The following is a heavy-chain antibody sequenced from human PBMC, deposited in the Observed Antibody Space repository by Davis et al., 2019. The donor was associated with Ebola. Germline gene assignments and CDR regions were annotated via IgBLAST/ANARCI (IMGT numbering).Heavy chain of an antibody. J-gene: IGHJ6*02. CDR1: GYTFTNYY. D-gene: IGHD2-15*01. CDR2: INPSGGSA. CDR3: AGAADYYSGMDV. V-gene: IGHV1-46*01. Sequence: ASVKLSCKASGYTFTNYYMHWVRQAPGQGLEWMGIINPSGGSASYAQKFQGRLTMTRDTSTSTVSMELSSLRSEDTAMYYCAGAADYYSGMDVWGQGTTVTVSS.